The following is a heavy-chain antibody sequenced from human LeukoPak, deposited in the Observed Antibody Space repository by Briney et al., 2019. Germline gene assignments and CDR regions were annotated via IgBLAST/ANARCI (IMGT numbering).Heavy chain of an antibody. CDR2: IYYSGST. Sequence: SETLSLTCTVSGGSISRSSYYWGWIRQPPGKGLEWIGSIYYSGSTYYNPSLKSRVTISVDTSKNQFSLKLSSVTAADTAVYYCARRGYHSLDYWGQGTLVTVSS. CDR1: GGSISRSSYY. CDR3: ARRGYHSLDY. D-gene: IGHD5-12*01. J-gene: IGHJ4*02. V-gene: IGHV4-39*01.